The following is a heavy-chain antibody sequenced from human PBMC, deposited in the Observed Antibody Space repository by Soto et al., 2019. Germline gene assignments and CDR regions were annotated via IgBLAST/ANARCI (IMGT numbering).Heavy chain of an antibody. D-gene: IGHD6-13*01. CDR1: GFTFSSYG. CDR2: IWYDGSNK. CDR3: ARETEYSSSWYGRGTYYYGMDV. J-gene: IGHJ6*02. Sequence: QVQLVESGGGVVQPGRSLRLSCAASGFTFSSYGMHWVRQAPGEGLEWVAVIWYDGSNKYYADSVKGRFTISRDNSKNTLYLQMNSLRAEDTAVYYCARETEYSSSWYGRGTYYYGMDVWGQGTTVTVSS. V-gene: IGHV3-33*01.